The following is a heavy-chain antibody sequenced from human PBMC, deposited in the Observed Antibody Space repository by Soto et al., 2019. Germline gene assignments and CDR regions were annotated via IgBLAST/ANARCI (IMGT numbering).Heavy chain of an antibody. V-gene: IGHV1-18*01. Sequence: ASVKVSCKASGYTFTSYGISWVRQAPGQGLEWMGWISAYNGNTNYAQKLQGRVTMTTDTSTSTAYMELRSLRSDDTAVYYCARPGEAYDFWSGRGLGYMDVWGKGTTVTVSS. CDR3: ARPGEAYDFWSGRGLGYMDV. CDR2: ISAYNGNT. CDR1: GYTFTSYG. D-gene: IGHD3-3*01. J-gene: IGHJ6*03.